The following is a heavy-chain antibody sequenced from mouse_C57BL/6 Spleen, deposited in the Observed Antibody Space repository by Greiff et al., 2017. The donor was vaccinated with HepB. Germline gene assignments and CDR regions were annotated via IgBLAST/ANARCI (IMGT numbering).Heavy chain of an antibody. Sequence: QVQLQQPGAELVKPGASVKLSCKASGYTFTSYWMQWVKQRPGQGLEWIGEIDPSDSYTNYNQKFKGKATLTVDTSSSTAYMQLSSLTSEDSAVDYCARRPYYGSSTRYFDVWGTGTTVTVAS. V-gene: IGHV1-50*01. CDR2: IDPSDSYT. CDR1: GYTFTSYW. CDR3: ARRPYYGSSTRYFDV. D-gene: IGHD1-1*01. J-gene: IGHJ1*03.